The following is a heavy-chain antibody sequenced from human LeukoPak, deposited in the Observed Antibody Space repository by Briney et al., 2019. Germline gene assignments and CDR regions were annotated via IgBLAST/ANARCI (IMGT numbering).Heavy chain of an antibody. J-gene: IGHJ6*03. CDR1: GGTFSSYA. V-gene: IGHV1-69*13. Sequence: GASVKVSCKASGGTFSSYAISWVRQAPGQGLEWMGGIIPIFGTANYAQKFQGRVTITADESTSTAYMELSSLRSEDTAVYYCARGADDDSSSWFYYYYYMDVWGKGTTVTVSS. CDR2: IIPIFGTA. CDR3: ARGADDDSSSWFYYYYYMDV. D-gene: IGHD6-13*01.